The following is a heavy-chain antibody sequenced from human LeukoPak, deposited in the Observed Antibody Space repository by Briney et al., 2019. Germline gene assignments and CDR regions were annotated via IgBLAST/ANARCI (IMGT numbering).Heavy chain of an antibody. Sequence: GGSLRLSCAASGFTFSSYAMHWVRQAPGKGLEWVAVISYDGSNKYYADSVKGRFTISRDNSKNTLYLQMNSLRAEDTAVYYCARGLIYCSGGSCYGMDVWGQGTTVTVSS. CDR1: GFTFSSYA. J-gene: IGHJ6*02. CDR2: ISYDGSNK. V-gene: IGHV3-30*04. D-gene: IGHD2-15*01. CDR3: ARGLIYCSGGSCYGMDV.